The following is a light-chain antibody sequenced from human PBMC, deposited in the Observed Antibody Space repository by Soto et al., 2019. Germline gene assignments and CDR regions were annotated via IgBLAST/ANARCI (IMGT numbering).Light chain of an antibody. CDR1: QHIKDY. Sequence: EIVMTQSPATLSMSPGERATLSCRASQHIKDYLAWFQQKPGQAPRLLIYGASTRATAIPARFSGSGSGTEFTFSIISLQSEDFSVYYCQQYNTWPRTFGQGTKVETK. CDR2: GAS. CDR3: QQYNTWPRT. V-gene: IGKV3-15*01. J-gene: IGKJ1*01.